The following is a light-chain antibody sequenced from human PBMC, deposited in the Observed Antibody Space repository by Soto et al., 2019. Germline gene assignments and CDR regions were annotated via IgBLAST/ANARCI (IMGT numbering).Light chain of an antibody. CDR2: GAF. V-gene: IGKV3-11*01. Sequence: EIVVKISPATLSLSTRERSTLSCRASPSVTNYLAWYQQKPGQAPRLVIYGAFNRATGIPARFSGSGSGTDFTLTISSLEPEDFAVYYCQHRMNWPLTFGQGTLLEIK. J-gene: IGKJ5*01. CDR1: PSVTNY. CDR3: QHRMNWPLT.